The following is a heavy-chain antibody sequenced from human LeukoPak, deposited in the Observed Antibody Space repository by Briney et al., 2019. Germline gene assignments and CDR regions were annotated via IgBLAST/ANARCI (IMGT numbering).Heavy chain of an antibody. V-gene: IGHV3-30*02. CDR3: AKAASRGYSYGPIDY. D-gene: IGHD5-18*01. CDR2: IRYDGSNK. CDR1: GFTFSSYG. J-gene: IGHJ4*02. Sequence: GGSLRLSCAASGFTFSSYGMHWVRQAPGKGLEWVAFIRYDGSNKYYADSVKGRFTISRDNSKNTLYLQMNSLRAEDTAVYYCAKAASRGYSYGPIDYWGQGTLVTVSS.